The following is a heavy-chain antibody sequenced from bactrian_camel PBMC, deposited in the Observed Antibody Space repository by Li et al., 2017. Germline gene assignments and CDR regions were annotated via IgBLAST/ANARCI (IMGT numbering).Heavy chain of an antibody. J-gene: IGHJ4*01. V-gene: IGHV3-2*01. Sequence: VQLVESGGGLVQPGGSLALSCAASGFTYGTYHMSWVRQALGKGPEWVSTACSGGSSTYYADPVKGRFTISRDNAKRTLYLQLNGLKTEDTAMYYCANLDGHYWGQGTQVTVS. CDR2: ACSGGSST. CDR1: GFTYGTYH. CDR3: ANLDGHY.